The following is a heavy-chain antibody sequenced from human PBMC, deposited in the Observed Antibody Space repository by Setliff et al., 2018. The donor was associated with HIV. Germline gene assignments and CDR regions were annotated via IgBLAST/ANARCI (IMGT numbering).Heavy chain of an antibody. Sequence: ASVMVSCKASGYTFNTYYVHWVRQAPGQGLEWMGLINPSGDFTFYAQKFQGRVIMTRDTSANTVYLEIRSLISEDTAVYYCARDSSTGFFSAAYWGQGALVTVSS. J-gene: IGHJ4*02. CDR3: ARDSSTGFFSAAY. V-gene: IGHV1-46*02. D-gene: IGHD6-19*01. CDR2: INPSGDFT. CDR1: GYTFNTYY.